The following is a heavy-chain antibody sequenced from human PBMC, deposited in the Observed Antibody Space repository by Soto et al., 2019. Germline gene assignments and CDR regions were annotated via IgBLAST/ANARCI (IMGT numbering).Heavy chain of an antibody. CDR2: ISSSSSYI. CDR1: GFTFSSYS. D-gene: IGHD6-13*01. V-gene: IGHV3-21*01. J-gene: IGHJ6*02. CDR3: ARSGGYSSSGDYYYYGMDV. Sequence: EVQLVESGGGLVKPGGSLRLSCAASGFTFSSYSMNWVRQAPGKGLEWVSSISSSSSYIYYADSVKGRFTISRDNAKNSLYLQMNSLRAEDTAVYYCARSGGYSSSGDYYYYGMDVWGQGTTVTVSS.